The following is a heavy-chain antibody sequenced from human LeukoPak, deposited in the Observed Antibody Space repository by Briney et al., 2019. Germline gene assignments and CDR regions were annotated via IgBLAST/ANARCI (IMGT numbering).Heavy chain of an antibody. CDR2: IYYTGST. J-gene: IGHJ5*01. CDR1: GGSISNYY. Sequence: SETLSLTCPVSGGSISNYYYWTWIRQPPGKGLEWIGYIYYTGSTNYNPSLKRRVTMSLDTSKNQFSLKLSSVTAADTAVYYCARAGLHTDYDYDSWGQGTLVTVSS. V-gene: IGHV4-59*01. CDR3: ARAGLHTDYDYDS. D-gene: IGHD3-16*01.